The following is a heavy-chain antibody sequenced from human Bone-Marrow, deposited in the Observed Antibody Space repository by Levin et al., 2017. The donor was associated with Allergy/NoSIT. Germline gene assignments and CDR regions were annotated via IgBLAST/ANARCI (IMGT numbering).Heavy chain of an antibody. Sequence: GGSLRLSCAASRFTFANYAMSWVRQAPGKGLEWVSSISADASDTFYAESVKGRFTISRDNSKNNLYLQMNSLRAEDTAVYYCGYCSGGSCYSDAFEMWGQGTMVTVSS. V-gene: IGHV3-23*01. CDR3: GYCSGGSCYSDAFEM. J-gene: IGHJ3*02. D-gene: IGHD2-15*01. CDR2: ISADASDT. CDR1: RFTFANYA.